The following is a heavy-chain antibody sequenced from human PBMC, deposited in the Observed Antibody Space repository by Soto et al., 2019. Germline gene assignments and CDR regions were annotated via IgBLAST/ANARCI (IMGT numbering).Heavy chain of an antibody. Sequence: ASVKVSCKASGYTFTSYGISWVRQAPGQGLEWMGWISAYNGNTNYAQKLQGRVTMTTDTSTSTAYMELRSPRSDDTAVYYCASASYYDSSGPYGMDVWGQGTTVTVSS. V-gene: IGHV1-18*01. CDR3: ASASYYDSSGPYGMDV. J-gene: IGHJ6*02. CDR1: GYTFTSYG. CDR2: ISAYNGNT. D-gene: IGHD3-22*01.